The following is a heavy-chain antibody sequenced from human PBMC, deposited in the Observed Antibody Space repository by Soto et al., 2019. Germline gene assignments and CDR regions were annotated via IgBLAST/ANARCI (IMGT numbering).Heavy chain of an antibody. CDR1: GDTFTNYG. Sequence: GPAVKKPGASVKVSCKASGDTFTNYGFNWVRQAPGQGLEWMGWISAYNGHTNYSQIFQARVIMTTDTSTSKAYMELRSLTSDDTAVYYWAREGAGTIPLGYWGKGTMVTVSS. CDR3: AREGAGTIPLGY. D-gene: IGHD3-10*01. CDR2: ISAYNGHT. V-gene: IGHV1-18*01. J-gene: IGHJ4*02.